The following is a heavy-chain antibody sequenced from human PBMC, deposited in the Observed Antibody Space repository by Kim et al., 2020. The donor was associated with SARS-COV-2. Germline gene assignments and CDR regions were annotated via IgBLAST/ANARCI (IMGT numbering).Heavy chain of an antibody. V-gene: IGHV1-3*01. CDR3: ARGLLWFGETPDY. D-gene: IGHD3-10*01. J-gene: IGHJ4*02. Sequence: SRKFQGKVTMTRDTSASTAYMELSSLRSEDTAVYYCARGLLWFGETPDYWGQGTLVTVSS.